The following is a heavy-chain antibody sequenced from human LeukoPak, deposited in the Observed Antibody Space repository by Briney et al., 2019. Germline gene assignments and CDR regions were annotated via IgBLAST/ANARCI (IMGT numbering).Heavy chain of an antibody. J-gene: IGHJ4*02. CDR3: ARIRNSFGVPPYFDY. CDR2: IDWDDDK. V-gene: IGHV2-70*11. Sequence: SGPALVKPTQTLTLTCTFSGFSLSTSGMCVSWIRQPPGKALEWLARIDWDDDKYYSTSLKTRLTISKDTSKNQVVLTMTNMDPVDTATYYCARIRNSFGVPPYFDYWGQGTLVTVSS. D-gene: IGHD3-3*01. CDR1: GFSLSTSGMC.